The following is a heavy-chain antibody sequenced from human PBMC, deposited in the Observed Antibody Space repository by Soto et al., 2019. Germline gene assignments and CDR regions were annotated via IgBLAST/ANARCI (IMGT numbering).Heavy chain of an antibody. Sequence: PGESLKISCKGSGYSFTSYWISWVRQMPGKGLEWMGRIDPSDSYTNYSPSFQGHVTISADKSISTAYLQWSSLKASDTAMYYCARLGCSGGSCHVYYYYGMDVWGQGTTATVSS. CDR3: ARLGCSGGSCHVYYYYGMDV. V-gene: IGHV5-10-1*01. D-gene: IGHD2-15*01. J-gene: IGHJ6*02. CDR1: GYSFTSYW. CDR2: IDPSDSYT.